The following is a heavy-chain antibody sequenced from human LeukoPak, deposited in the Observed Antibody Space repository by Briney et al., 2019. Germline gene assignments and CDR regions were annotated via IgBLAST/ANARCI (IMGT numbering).Heavy chain of an antibody. J-gene: IGHJ5*02. CDR1: GGTFISYA. CDR3: ARVLRYFDWSGWFDP. Sequence: GSSVEVSCKASGGTFISYAISWVRQAPGQGVEWMGGIIPIFGTANYAQKFQGRGTITADKSTSTAYMELSSLRSEDTAVYYCARVLRYFDWSGWFDPWGQGTLVTVSS. CDR2: IIPIFGTA. D-gene: IGHD3-9*01. V-gene: IGHV1-69*06.